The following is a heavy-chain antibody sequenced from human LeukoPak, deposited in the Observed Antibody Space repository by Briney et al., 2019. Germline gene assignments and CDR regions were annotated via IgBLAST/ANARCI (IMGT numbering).Heavy chain of an antibody. CDR3: ARSGGSYHRPNFDY. D-gene: IGHD1-26*01. CDR2: ISAYNGNT. Sequence: ASVKVSCKASGYTFTSYGISWVRQAPGQGLEWMGWISAYNGNTNYAQKLQGRVTMTTDTSTSTAYMELRSMRSADTAVYYCARSGGSYHRPNFDYWGQGTLVTVSS. CDR1: GYTFTSYG. V-gene: IGHV1-18*01. J-gene: IGHJ4*02.